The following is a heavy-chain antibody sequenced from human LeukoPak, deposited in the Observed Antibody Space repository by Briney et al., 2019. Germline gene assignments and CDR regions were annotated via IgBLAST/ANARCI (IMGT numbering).Heavy chain of an antibody. CDR1: GCTFDNEC. D-gene: IGHD3-3*01. CDR3: AKGPNFWLTPIAFHI. Sequence: GWSLTLACAAAGCTFDNECGTWGRQGPGKGLEWVSGITGSGGSSYYADSAKGRFTISRDNSKNTVYLQMNSLRAEDTALYYCAKGPNFWLTPIAFHIWGQGTKVTVSS. CDR2: ITGSGGSS. J-gene: IGHJ3*02. V-gene: IGHV3-23*01.